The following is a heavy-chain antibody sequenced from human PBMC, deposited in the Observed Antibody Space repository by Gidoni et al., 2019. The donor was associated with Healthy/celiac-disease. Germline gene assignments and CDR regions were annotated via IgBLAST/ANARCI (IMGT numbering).Heavy chain of an antibody. J-gene: IGHJ6*02. Sequence: TFSSYAISWVRQAPGQGLEWMGGIIPIFGTANYAQKFQGRVTITADESTSTAYMELSSLRSEDTAVYYCARGPPGPCSSTSCPLGYYGMDVWGQGTTVTVSS. CDR3: ARGPPGPCSSTSCPLGYYGMDV. CDR1: TFSSYA. V-gene: IGHV1-69*01. CDR2: IIPIFGTA. D-gene: IGHD2-2*01.